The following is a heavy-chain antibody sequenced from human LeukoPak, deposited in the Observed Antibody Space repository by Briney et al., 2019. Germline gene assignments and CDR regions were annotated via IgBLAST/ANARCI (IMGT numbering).Heavy chain of an antibody. Sequence: SETLSLTCTVSGGSISSYYWSWIRQPPGKGLEWIGYIYYSGSTNYNPSLKSRVTISVDTSKNQFSLKLSSVTAADTAVYYCARSRIAVAGTSSYWYFDLWGRGTLVTVSS. CDR2: IYYSGST. D-gene: IGHD6-19*01. J-gene: IGHJ2*01. CDR3: ARSRIAVAGTSSYWYFDL. CDR1: GGSISSYY. V-gene: IGHV4-59*01.